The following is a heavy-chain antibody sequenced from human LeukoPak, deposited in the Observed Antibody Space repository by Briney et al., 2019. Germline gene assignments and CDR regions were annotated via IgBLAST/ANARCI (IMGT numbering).Heavy chain of an antibody. D-gene: IGHD3-3*01. Sequence: GGSLRLSCAASGFTFSSYSMNWVRQAPGKGLEWVSSISSSSSYIYYADSVKGRFTISRDNAKNSLYLQMNSLRAEDTAAYYCARVSDYHDFWSGYYASWGQGTLVTVSS. V-gene: IGHV3-21*01. CDR3: ARVSDYHDFWSGYYAS. CDR1: GFTFSSYS. CDR2: ISSSSSYI. J-gene: IGHJ5*02.